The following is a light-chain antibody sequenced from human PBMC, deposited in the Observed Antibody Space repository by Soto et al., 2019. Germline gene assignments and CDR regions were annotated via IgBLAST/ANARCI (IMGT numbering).Light chain of an antibody. CDR2: AAS. CDR1: QSSFNY. Sequence: DIQGTQSPSSLSASVGDIVTITCRTSQSSFNYVNRYQQKPGKAPKLLIYAASSLQSGVPSRFSGGGAGTDFTLTISSLQPEDFATYYCQQSYSSPLTVGLGTKVEIK. CDR3: QQSYSSPLT. V-gene: IGKV1-39*01. J-gene: IGKJ1*01.